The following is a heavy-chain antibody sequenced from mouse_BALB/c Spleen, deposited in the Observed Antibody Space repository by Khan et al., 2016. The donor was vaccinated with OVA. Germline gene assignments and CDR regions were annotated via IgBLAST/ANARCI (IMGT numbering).Heavy chain of an antibody. CDR1: GYSFTDYL. CDR2: IFPGNSDT. CDR3: TRGGYSSFAY. Sequence: EVQLQQSGTVLARPGASVKMSCKASGYSFTDYLIHWVKQRPGQGLEWIGDIFPGNSDTIYNQKFRDKAKLTADTSASAAYSELNSLTNEDSAVYYCTRGGYSSFAYWGQGTLVTVSA. D-gene: IGHD1-3*01. J-gene: IGHJ3*01. V-gene: IGHV1-5*01.